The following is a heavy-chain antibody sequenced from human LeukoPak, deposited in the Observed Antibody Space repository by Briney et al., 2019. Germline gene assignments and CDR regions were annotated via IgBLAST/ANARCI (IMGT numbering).Heavy chain of an antibody. CDR1: GFAFSSYA. J-gene: IGHJ4*02. Sequence: GGSLRLSCAASGFAFSSYAMSWVRQAPGQGLEWVSVTSGSGGNPYYADSVKGRFTISRDNSKNTLYLHMNSLRAEDTALYYCAKETGIILVRGAVDYWGQGTLVTVSS. D-gene: IGHD3-10*01. CDR3: AKETGIILVRGAVDY. V-gene: IGHV3-23*01. CDR2: TSGSGGNP.